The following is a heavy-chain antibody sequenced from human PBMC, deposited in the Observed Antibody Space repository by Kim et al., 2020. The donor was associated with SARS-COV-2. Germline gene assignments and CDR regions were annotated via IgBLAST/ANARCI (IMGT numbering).Heavy chain of an antibody. D-gene: IGHD2-21*01. CDR2: ISGSGGST. CDR3: ANLLFRASAFDI. J-gene: IGHJ3*02. V-gene: IGHV3-23*01. Sequence: GGSLRLSCAASGFTFSSYAMSWVRQAPGKGLEWVSAISGSGGSTYYADSVKGRFTISRDNSKNTLYLQMNSPRAEYTAGYHCANLLFRASAFDIWVQGT. CDR1: GFTFSSYA.